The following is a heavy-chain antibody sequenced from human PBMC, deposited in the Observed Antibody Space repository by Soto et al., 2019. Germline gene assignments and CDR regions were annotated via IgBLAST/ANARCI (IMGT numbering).Heavy chain of an antibody. D-gene: IGHD5-18*01. CDR1: GYTFTGYY. CDR2: INLNSGGT. J-gene: IGHJ6*02. CDR3: ARDLYSYGPYYYYGMDV. Sequence: GASVKVSCKTSGYTFTGYYMHWVRQAPGQGLVWMGWINLNSGGTNYAQKFQGWVTMTRDTSISTAYMELSRLRSDDTAVYYCARDLYSYGPYYYYGMDVWGQGTTVTVSS. V-gene: IGHV1-2*04.